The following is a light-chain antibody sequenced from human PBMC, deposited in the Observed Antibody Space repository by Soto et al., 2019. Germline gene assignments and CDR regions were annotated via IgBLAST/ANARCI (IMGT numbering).Light chain of an antibody. CDR3: GPWDSSLRAGV. V-gene: IGLV1-51*01. CDR2: DNN. J-gene: IGLJ1*01. CDR1: SSNIGNNY. Sequence: QSVVTQPPSVSAAPGQKVTISCSGSSSNIGNNYVSWYQQLPGTAPKLLIYDNNKRPSVIPDRFSGSKSGTSATLGITGLQTGDEADYYSGPWDSSLRAGVFGTGTKLTVL.